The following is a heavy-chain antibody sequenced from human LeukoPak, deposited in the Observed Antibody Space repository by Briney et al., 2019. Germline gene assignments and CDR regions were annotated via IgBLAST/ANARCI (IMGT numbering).Heavy chain of an antibody. CDR3: ASTQRAVAGPFDY. CDR1: GGSISSYY. CDR2: IYYSGST. Sequence: SETLSLTCTVSGGSISSYYWSWIRQPPGKGLEWIGYIYYSGSTNYNPSLKSRVTISVDTSKNQFSPKLSSVTAADTAVYYCASTQRAVAGPFDYWGQGTLVTVSS. D-gene: IGHD6-19*01. J-gene: IGHJ4*02. V-gene: IGHV4-59*08.